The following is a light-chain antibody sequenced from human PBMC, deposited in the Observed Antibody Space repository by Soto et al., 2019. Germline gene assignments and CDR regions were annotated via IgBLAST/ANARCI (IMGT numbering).Light chain of an antibody. CDR1: NVERHE. CDR3: SSWDDSLSGVV. J-gene: IGLJ2*01. Sequence: QSVVTQPPSVSGTPGQGVIISCSNVERHEVSWYQQVPGMAPKLLIHTTSQRPSGVPDRFSASKSGTSASLAIRGLQSDDEADYFCSSWDDSLSGVVFGRGTKLTVL. CDR2: TTS. V-gene: IGLV1-44*01.